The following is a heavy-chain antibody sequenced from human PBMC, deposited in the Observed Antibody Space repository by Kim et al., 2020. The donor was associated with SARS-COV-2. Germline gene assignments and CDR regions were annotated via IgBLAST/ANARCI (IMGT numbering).Heavy chain of an antibody. Sequence: ASVKVSCKASGYTFTSYGISWVRQAPGQGLEWMGWISAYNGNTNYAQKLQGRVTMTTDTSTSTAYMELRSLRSDDTAVYYCARWEEAGDYYYYGMDVWGQGTTVTVSS. V-gene: IGHV1-18*01. D-gene: IGHD1-26*01. CDR1: GYTFTSYG. CDR2: ISAYNGNT. CDR3: ARWEEAGDYYYYGMDV. J-gene: IGHJ6*02.